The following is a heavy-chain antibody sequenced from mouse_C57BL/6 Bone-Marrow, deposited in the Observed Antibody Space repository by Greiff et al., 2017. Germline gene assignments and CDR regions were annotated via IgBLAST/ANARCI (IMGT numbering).Heavy chain of an antibody. CDR2: IWSGGST. CDR1: GFSLTSYG. D-gene: IGHD1-1*01. V-gene: IGHV2-2*01. Sequence: QVQLQQSGPGLVQPSQSLSITCTVSGFSLTSYGVHWVRQSPGKGLEWLGVIWSGGSTDYNAAFISRLGISKDNSKRQVFFKMNSLQADDTAIYYCARHITTVHYYAMDYWGQGTSVTVSS. J-gene: IGHJ4*01. CDR3: ARHITTVHYYAMDY.